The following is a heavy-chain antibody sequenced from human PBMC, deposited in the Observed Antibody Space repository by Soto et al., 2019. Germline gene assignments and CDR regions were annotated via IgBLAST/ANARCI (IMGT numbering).Heavy chain of an antibody. V-gene: IGHV3-23*01. CDR3: AKKRVLVPAMYHFDY. CDR1: GFTFSSYA. Sequence: EVQLLESGGGLVQPGGSLRLSCAASGFTFSSYAMNWVRQAPGKGLEWVSIISGDGGTTSYADSVKGRFTISRDNSKNTLYLQMNSLRAVDTAVYYCAKKRVLVPAMYHFDYWGQGTLVTVSS. J-gene: IGHJ4*02. CDR2: ISGDGGTT. D-gene: IGHD2-2*01.